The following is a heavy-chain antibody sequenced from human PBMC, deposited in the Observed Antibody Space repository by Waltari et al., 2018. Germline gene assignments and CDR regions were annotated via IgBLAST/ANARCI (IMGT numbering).Heavy chain of an antibody. J-gene: IGHJ3*02. CDR1: GGSFGRYA. V-gene: IGHV1-69*12. CDR3: ARRKLGEAFDI. D-gene: IGHD3-16*01. CDR2: TIPTFGSP. Sequence: QVQLVQSGAEVKKPGSSVRVSCRASGGSFGRYAITWVRQAPGQGLEWMGGTIPTFGSPMYAPKFQGRVSITADELTYTVYMELNSLRSDDTAIYYCARRKLGEAFDIWGQGTMVIVSS.